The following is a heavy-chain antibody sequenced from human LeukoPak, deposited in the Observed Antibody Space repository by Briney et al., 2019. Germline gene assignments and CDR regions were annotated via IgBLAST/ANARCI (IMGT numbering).Heavy chain of an antibody. J-gene: IGHJ4*02. Sequence: SETLSLTCIVSGGSISTYYWSWIRQPPAKGLEWIGYIYDSGSTNYNPSLKSRVTISEDTSKRQFSLKLRSVTAADTAVYYCARVVGRYCSSTSCYIDYWGQGTLVTVSS. D-gene: IGHD2-2*02. CDR3: ARVVGRYCSSTSCYIDY. V-gene: IGHV4-59*01. CDR1: GGSISTYY. CDR2: IYDSGST.